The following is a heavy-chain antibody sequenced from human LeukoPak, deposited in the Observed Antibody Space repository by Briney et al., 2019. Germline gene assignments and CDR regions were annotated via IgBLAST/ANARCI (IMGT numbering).Heavy chain of an antibody. V-gene: IGHV4-39*02. CDR3: ARVYDFWSGYYDH. CDR1: GGSIRSSSYY. Sequence: PSETLSLTCTVSGGSIRSSSYYWAWIRQPPGKGLEWIGSIFYGGNVHDNPSLRSRLTISVDTSKNHFSLRLRSVTAADTAVYFCARVYDFWSGYYDHWGQGILVTVSS. CDR2: IFYGGNV. J-gene: IGHJ4*02. D-gene: IGHD3-3*01.